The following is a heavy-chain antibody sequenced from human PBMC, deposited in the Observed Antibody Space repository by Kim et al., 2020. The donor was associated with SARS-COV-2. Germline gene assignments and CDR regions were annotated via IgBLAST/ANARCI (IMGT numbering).Heavy chain of an antibody. CDR3: ARDGFRCSGGSCGYFDY. J-gene: IGHJ4*02. CDR2: INPSGGST. V-gene: IGHV1-46*01. D-gene: IGHD2-15*01. CDR1: GYTFTSYY. Sequence: ASVKVSCKASGYTFTSYYMHWVRQAPGQGLEWMGIINPSGGSTSYAQKFQGRVTMTRDTSTSTVYMELSSLRSEDTAVYYCARDGFRCSGGSCGYFDYWGQGTLVTVSS.